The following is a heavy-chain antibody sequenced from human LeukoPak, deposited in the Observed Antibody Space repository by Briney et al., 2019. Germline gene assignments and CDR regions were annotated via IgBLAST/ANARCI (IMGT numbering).Heavy chain of an antibody. CDR3: ARGPNKSDGGNSGSAWFDP. CDR1: GYTFTTYD. J-gene: IGHJ5*02. V-gene: IGHV1-8*01. D-gene: IGHD4-23*01. CDR2: MNPNSGNT. Sequence: ASVKVSCKASGYTFTTYDINWVRQSTGQGLEWMGCMNPNSGNTGYAQKFQGRVTMTRNTSISTAYMELRSLRSEDTAVYYCARGPNKSDGGNSGSAWFDPWGRGTLVTVSS.